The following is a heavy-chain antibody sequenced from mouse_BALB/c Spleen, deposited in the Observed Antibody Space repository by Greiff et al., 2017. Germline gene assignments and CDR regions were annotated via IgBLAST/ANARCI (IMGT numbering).Heavy chain of an antibody. CDR3: ARGGNWYAMDY. D-gene: IGHD2-1*01. CDR2: ISDGGSYT. V-gene: IGHV5-4*02. J-gene: IGHJ4*01. CDR1: GFTFSDYY. Sequence: EVMLVESGGGLVKPGGSLKLSCAASGFTFSDYYMYWVRQTPEKRLEWVATISDGGSYTYYPDSVKGRFTISRDNAKNNLYLQMSSLKSEDTAMYYCARGGNWYAMDYWGQGTSVTVSS.